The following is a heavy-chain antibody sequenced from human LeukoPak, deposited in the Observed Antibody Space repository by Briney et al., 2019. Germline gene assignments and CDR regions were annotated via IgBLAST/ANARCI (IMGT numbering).Heavy chain of an antibody. CDR3: AREGYDFWSGYYNDY. CDR2: IKQDGSEK. Sequence: GGSLRLSCAASGFTFSSYWMSWVRQAPGKGLEWVANIKQDGSEKYYVDSVKGRFTISRDNAKNSLYLQMNSLRAEDTAVYYCAREGYDFWSGYYNDYWGQGTLVTVSS. J-gene: IGHJ4*02. D-gene: IGHD3-3*01. V-gene: IGHV3-7*01. CDR1: GFTFSSYW.